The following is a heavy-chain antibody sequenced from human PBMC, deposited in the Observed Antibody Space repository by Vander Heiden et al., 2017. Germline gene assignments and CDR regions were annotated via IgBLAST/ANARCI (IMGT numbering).Heavy chain of an antibody. Sequence: QVQLVQSGAEVKKPGASVKVSCKASTYTFTSYYMHWVQQAPGQGLEWMGIINPSGGSTTYAQKFQGRVTMTRDTSTNTVYMELSSLRSEDTAVYYCATITGEGAFDIWGQGTMVTVSS. V-gene: IGHV1-46*01. CDR2: INPSGGST. CDR3: ATITGEGAFDI. CDR1: TYTFTSYY. D-gene: IGHD3-16*01. J-gene: IGHJ3*02.